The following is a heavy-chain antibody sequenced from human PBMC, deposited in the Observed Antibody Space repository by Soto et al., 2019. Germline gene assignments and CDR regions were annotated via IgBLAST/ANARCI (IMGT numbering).Heavy chain of an antibody. Sequence: QVQLVQSGAEVKKPGSSVKVSCKASGGTFSSYAISWVRQAPGQGLEWMGGIIPIFGTANYAQKFQGRVTIYADESPWTGYLGLRRLGSGDTGLYFCAVFEATEGGERRYYYYGMDVWGQGTTVTVSS. CDR1: GGTFSSYA. V-gene: IGHV1-69*12. CDR3: AVFEATEGGERRYYYYGMDV. D-gene: IGHD1-1*01. J-gene: IGHJ6*02. CDR2: IIPIFGTA.